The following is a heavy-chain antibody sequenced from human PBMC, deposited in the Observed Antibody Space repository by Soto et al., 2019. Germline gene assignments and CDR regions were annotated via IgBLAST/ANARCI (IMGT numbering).Heavy chain of an antibody. CDR1: GFTFSSYS. Sequence: GSLRLSCAASGFTFSSYSMNWVRQAPGKGLEWVSSISSSGTYIYYADSVKGRFTISRDNAKNSLYLQMNSLRAEDTAVYYCARTLRAVAALDTFHIWGQGTMVTVSS. V-gene: IGHV3-21*01. CDR2: ISSSGTYI. J-gene: IGHJ3*02. CDR3: ARTLRAVAALDTFHI. D-gene: IGHD6-19*01.